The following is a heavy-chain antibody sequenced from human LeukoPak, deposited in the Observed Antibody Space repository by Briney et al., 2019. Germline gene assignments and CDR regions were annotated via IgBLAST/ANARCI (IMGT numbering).Heavy chain of an antibody. V-gene: IGHV5-51*01. CDR1: GYXFTNHW. Sequence: GESLRISCNGSGYXFTNHWIGWVRQMPGKGLEWMGIIYPGDSDTRYSPSFQGQVTISADKSISTAYLQWSSLKASDTAMYYCARLPQWGGTYHFDYWGQGTLLTVSS. D-gene: IGHD1-26*01. CDR3: ARLPQWGGTYHFDY. J-gene: IGHJ4*02. CDR2: IYPGDSDT.